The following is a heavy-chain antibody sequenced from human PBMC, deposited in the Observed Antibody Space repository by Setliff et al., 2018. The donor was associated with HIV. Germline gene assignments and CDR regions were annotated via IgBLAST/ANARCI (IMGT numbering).Heavy chain of an antibody. J-gene: IGHJ4*02. CDR2: ITYSGSA. D-gene: IGHD4-17*01. V-gene: IGHV4-30-4*08. CDR1: GYSISSGYY. Sequence: SETLSLTCGVSGYSISSGYYWNWIRQPPGKGLEWIGYITYSGSAYYNPSLKSRVTISIDTSNNQISLRLSSVTAADTAMYYCVRDDYGYNGKGFDYWGPGTLVTVS. CDR3: VRDDYGYNGKGFDY.